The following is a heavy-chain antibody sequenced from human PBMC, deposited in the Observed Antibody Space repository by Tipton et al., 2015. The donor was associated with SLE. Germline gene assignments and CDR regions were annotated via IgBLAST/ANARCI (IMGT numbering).Heavy chain of an antibody. J-gene: IGHJ4*02. V-gene: IGHV4-39*01. CDR1: GGSINTVSYY. Sequence: TLSLTCTVSGGSINTVSYYWGWIRQPPGKGLEWIGSIFHTGSTYYSPSLKRRVTIPVDTSRSHFSLTLTSVTAADTAVYFCARHALGQLVDWGPGTLVTVSS. CDR3: ARHALGQLVD. CDR2: IFHTGST. D-gene: IGHD6-6*01.